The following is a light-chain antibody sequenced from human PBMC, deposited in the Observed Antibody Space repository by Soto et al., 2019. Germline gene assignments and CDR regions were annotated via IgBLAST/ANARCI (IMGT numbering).Light chain of an antibody. V-gene: IGLV2-18*01. Sequence: QSLGTQPASVSLSPGQSITISCTGTSSYFCSYNRVSWYQRPPGTGPKLMIYEVSNRPSGVPDPFSGSKSGNTASLTISRIQAEDEAEYYCSLYTSDSTYVFGTWTKVPVL. CDR3: SLYTSDSTYV. CDR2: EVS. J-gene: IGLJ1*01. CDR1: SSYFCSYNR.